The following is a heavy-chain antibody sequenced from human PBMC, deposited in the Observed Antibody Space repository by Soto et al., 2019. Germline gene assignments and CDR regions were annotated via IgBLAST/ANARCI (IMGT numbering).Heavy chain of an antibody. V-gene: IGHV4-59*01. Sequence: SETLSLTRTVSGGSISTYYWSWIRQPPAKGLEWIGYIYYSGSTNYNPSLKSRVTISLDTSKSQFSLKLSSVTAADTAVYYGARARLAARNNWFDPWGQGTLVTVSS. D-gene: IGHD6-6*01. CDR1: GGSISTYY. J-gene: IGHJ5*02. CDR2: IYYSGST. CDR3: ARARLAARNNWFDP.